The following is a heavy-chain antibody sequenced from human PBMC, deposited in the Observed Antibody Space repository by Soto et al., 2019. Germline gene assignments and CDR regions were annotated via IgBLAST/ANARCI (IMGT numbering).Heavy chain of an antibody. CDR1: GFTFDDYA. D-gene: IGHD4-4*01. CDR3: VKVSYSSLTTLGSAFDV. J-gene: IGHJ3*01. CDR2: ISWSGDNM. Sequence: QLVESGGGLVQPGRSLRLSCAASGFTFDDYAMHWVRQAPGKGLEWVSGISWSGDNMAYADSVKGRFITSRDNVKNSLYLQMNSLRVEDTALYHCVKVSYSSLTTLGSAFDVWGQGIMVTVS. V-gene: IGHV3-9*01.